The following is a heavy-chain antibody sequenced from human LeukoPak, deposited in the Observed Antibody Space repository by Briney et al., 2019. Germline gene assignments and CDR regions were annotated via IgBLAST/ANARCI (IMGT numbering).Heavy chain of an antibody. CDR3: ASGLRVATIP. D-gene: IGHD5-12*01. Sequence: ASVKVSCKASGYTFSTYGISWVRQAPGQGLEWMGWINPNSGGTNYAQKFRGRVTMTRDTSISTAYMELSRLRSDDTAVYYCASGLRVATIPWGQGTLVTVSS. CDR1: GYTFSTYG. CDR2: INPNSGGT. J-gene: IGHJ4*02. V-gene: IGHV1-2*02.